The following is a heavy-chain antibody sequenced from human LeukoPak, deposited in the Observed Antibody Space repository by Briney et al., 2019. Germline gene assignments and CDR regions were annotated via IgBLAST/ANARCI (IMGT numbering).Heavy chain of an antibody. CDR3: TRVVVVPAAILVPYYYYMDV. D-gene: IGHD2-2*02. J-gene: IGHJ6*03. Sequence: GGSLRLSCTASGFTFGDYAMSWVRQAPGKGLEWVGFIRSKAYGGTTEYAASVKGRFTISRDDSKSIAYLQMNSLKTEDTAVYYCTRVVVVPAAILVPYYYYMDVWGKGTTVTVSS. CDR1: GFTFGDYA. V-gene: IGHV3-49*04. CDR2: IRSKAYGGTT.